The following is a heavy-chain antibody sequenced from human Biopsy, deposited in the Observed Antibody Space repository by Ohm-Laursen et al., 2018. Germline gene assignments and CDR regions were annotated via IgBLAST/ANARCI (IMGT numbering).Heavy chain of an antibody. J-gene: IGHJ4*02. V-gene: IGHV4-59*01. Sequence: TLSLTWTVSGGSIYNFFWSWIRQPPGKGLEWIGYIYYSGSTNYNPSPKSRVTISVDRSKNHFSLELSSVTAADTAVYYCARVGVGAPSIDYFDSWGQGALVTVSS. CDR1: GGSIYNFF. CDR2: IYYSGST. D-gene: IGHD1-26*01. CDR3: ARVGVGAPSIDYFDS.